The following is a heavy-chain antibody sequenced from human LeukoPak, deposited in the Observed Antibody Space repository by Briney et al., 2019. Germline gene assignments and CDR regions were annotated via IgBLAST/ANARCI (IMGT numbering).Heavy chain of an antibody. Sequence: SETLSLTCAVYGGSFSGYYWSWIRQPPGKGLEWIGEINHSGSTNYNPSLKSRVTISVDTSKNQFSLKLSSVTAADTAVYYCARRTKLRRGHYYYYYMDVWGKGTTVTISS. CDR2: INHSGST. D-gene: IGHD4-17*01. J-gene: IGHJ6*03. CDR3: ARRTKLRRGHYYYYYMDV. V-gene: IGHV4-34*01. CDR1: GGSFSGYY.